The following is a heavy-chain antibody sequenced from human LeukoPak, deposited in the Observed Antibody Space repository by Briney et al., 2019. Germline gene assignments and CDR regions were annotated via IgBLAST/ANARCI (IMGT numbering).Heavy chain of an antibody. D-gene: IGHD3-22*01. CDR3: ANAAPSLLYYDSSAHPGRYYYGMDV. CDR2: ISGSGGST. Sequence: PGGSLRLSCAASGFTFSSYAMSWVRQAPGKGLEWVSAISGSGGSTYYADSVKGRFTISRDNSKNTLYLQMNSLRAEDTAVYYCANAAPSLLYYDSSAHPGRYYYGMDVWGQGTTVTVSS. CDR1: GFTFSSYA. J-gene: IGHJ6*02. V-gene: IGHV3-23*01.